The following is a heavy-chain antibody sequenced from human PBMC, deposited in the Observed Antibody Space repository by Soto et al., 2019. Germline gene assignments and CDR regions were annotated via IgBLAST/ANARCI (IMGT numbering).Heavy chain of an antibody. J-gene: IGHJ5*02. CDR3: ARVGGPYCSSTSCYTSNWFGP. D-gene: IGHD2-2*02. CDR1: GGTFSSYA. V-gene: IGHV1-69*01. Sequence: QVQLVQSGAEVKKPGSSVKVSCKASGGTFSSYAISWVRQAPGQGLEWMGGIIPIFGTANYAQKFQGRVTITADESTSTAYMELSSLRSEDTAVYYCARVGGPYCSSTSCYTSNWFGPWGQGTLVTVSS. CDR2: IIPIFGTA.